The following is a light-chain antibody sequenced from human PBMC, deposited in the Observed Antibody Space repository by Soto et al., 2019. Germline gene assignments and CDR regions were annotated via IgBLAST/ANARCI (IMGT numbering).Light chain of an antibody. CDR1: QSVSID. V-gene: IGKV3-15*01. CDR2: GAS. Sequence: EIVMTQSPATLSVSPGERASLSCRASQSVSIDLACYQQTPGQAPRLLIYGASTRATGIPVRFSGSASGTEFTLTISRLQSEDFTVYYCQQYNKWPLTFGQGTKVDIK. J-gene: IGKJ1*01. CDR3: QQYNKWPLT.